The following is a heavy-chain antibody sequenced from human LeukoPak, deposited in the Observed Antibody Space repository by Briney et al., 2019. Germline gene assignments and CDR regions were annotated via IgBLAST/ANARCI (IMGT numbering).Heavy chain of an antibody. Sequence: PSETLSLTCTVSGGSISSYYWSWIRQPPGKGLEWVGRIYTNGSTSYNPSLNSRVTTSADTSKSHFSLKLSSVTAADTAVYYRARAREAVELNWFVPWGQGILVTVSS. J-gene: IGHJ5*02. CDR1: GGSISSYY. CDR3: ARAREAVELNWFVP. D-gene: IGHD1-26*01. V-gene: IGHV4-4*07. CDR2: IYTNGST.